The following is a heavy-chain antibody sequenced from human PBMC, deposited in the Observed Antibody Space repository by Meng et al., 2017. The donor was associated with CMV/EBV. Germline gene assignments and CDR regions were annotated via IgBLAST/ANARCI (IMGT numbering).Heavy chain of an antibody. D-gene: IGHD2-2*01. J-gene: IGHJ5*02. V-gene: IGHV3-53*01. CDR2: IYSGGST. CDR3: ATAYCSSTSCYP. CDR1: GFTVSSNY. Sequence: GESLRLSCAASGFTVSSNYMSWVRQAPGKGLEWVSVIYSGGSTYYADSVKGRFTISRDNSKNTLYLQMNSLRAEDTAVYYCATAYCSSTSCYPWGQGTLVTDSS.